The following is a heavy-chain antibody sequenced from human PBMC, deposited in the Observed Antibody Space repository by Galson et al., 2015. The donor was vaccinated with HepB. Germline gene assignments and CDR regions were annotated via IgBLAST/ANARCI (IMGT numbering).Heavy chain of an antibody. D-gene: IGHD4-23*01. J-gene: IGHJ5*02. Sequence: SLRLSCAASGFIFSSYNMNWVRQAPGKGLEWVSSISSDGSHINYADSMKGRFTISRDNSKNSLYLQMNSLRAEDTAVYYCVRHVLGGWLDPWGQGTLVTVSS. CDR1: GFIFSSYN. V-gene: IGHV3-21*01. CDR3: VRHVLGGWLDP. CDR2: ISSDGSHI.